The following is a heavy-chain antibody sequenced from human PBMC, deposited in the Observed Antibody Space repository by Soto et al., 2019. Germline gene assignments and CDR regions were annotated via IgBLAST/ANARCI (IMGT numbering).Heavy chain of an antibody. CDR3: ARDRREPYDYGLDV. D-gene: IGHD1-1*01. Sequence: EVQLVESGGGLVQPGGSLRLSCAASGFTFSTYDMYWVRQPTGKGLEWVSSIGTAGDTYYPGSVKGRFTISRENAKSSLYLQMNILRVGDTAVYYCARDRREPYDYGLDVCGQGTTVTVSA. V-gene: IGHV3-13*04. J-gene: IGHJ6*01. CDR1: GFTFSTYD. CDR2: IGTAGDT.